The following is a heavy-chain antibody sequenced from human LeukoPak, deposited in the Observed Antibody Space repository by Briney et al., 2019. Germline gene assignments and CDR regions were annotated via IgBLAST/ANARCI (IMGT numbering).Heavy chain of an antibody. CDR1: GFTFSSYE. Sequence: GGSLRLSCAAPGFTFSSYEMNWVRQAPGRGLEWVSYISSSGSITYYADSVKGRFTISRDNAENSLYLQMNSLRAEDTAVYYCASIAAAPDYYYYYMDVWGKGTTVTVSS. V-gene: IGHV3-48*03. CDR3: ASIAAAPDYYYYYMDV. D-gene: IGHD6-13*01. J-gene: IGHJ6*03. CDR2: ISSSGSIT.